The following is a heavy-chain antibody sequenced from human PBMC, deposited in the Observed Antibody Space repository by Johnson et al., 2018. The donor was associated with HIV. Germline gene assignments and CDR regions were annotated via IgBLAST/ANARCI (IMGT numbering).Heavy chain of an antibody. CDR3: ARDRVPAAIGLAYRGAFDI. D-gene: IGHD2-2*02. J-gene: IGHJ3*02. CDR2: IYSGGST. Sequence: VQLVESGGGVVRPGGSLRLSCAASGFTVSSNYMNWVRQAPGKGLEWVSVIYSGGSTYYADSVKGRFTISRDNSKNTLYLQMNSLRVEDTAVYYCARDRVPAAIGLAYRGAFDIWGQGTMVTVSS. CDR1: GFTVSSNY. V-gene: IGHV3-66*01.